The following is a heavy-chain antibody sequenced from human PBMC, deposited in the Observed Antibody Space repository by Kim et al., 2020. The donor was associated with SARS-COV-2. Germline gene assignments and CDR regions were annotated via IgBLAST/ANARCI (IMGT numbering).Heavy chain of an antibody. CDR2: LNGDGSDT. J-gene: IGHJ4*02. CDR3: TRARSGYPDY. D-gene: IGHD6-13*01. V-gene: IGHV3-74*01. Sequence: GGSLRLSCAASGFPFSSHWMNWVRQAPGKGLVWVAGLNGDGSDTNYADSVKDRFTFSRDNAKSTLYLQMNSLRAEDTAVYFCTRARSGYPDYWGQGTLVTVSS. CDR1: GFPFSSHW.